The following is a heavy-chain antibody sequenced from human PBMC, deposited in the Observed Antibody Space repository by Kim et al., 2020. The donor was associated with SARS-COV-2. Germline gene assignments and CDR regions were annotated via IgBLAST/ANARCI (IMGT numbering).Heavy chain of an antibody. D-gene: IGHD3-16*01. CDR3: ARRRVVGVTEGFDP. Sequence: GGSLRLSCAASGFTFSDYYMTWIRQSPRRGLEWVSYISGAGGTIYYAASVKGRFTISRDNARNSLYLQMFSRRVEDTAIYYCARRRVVGVTEGFDPWGQGTLVNVSS. CDR1: GFTFSDYY. CDR2: ISGAGGTI. J-gene: IGHJ5*02. V-gene: IGHV3-11*01.